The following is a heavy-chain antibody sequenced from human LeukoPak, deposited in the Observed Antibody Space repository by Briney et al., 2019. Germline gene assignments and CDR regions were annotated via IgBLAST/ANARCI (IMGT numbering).Heavy chain of an antibody. V-gene: IGHV4-59*10. D-gene: IGHD3-22*01. J-gene: IGHJ2*01. CDR2: IYTNGTV. CDR1: GGSISSSNW. Sequence: SGTLSLTCAVSGGSISSSNWWSWIRQPVGKGLEWFGRIYTNGTVNYNPSLKSRVIMSRETSKNQFSLKLTSVTAADTAVYYCARLLGSSGYAGDWYFDLWGRGILVTVSS. CDR3: ARLLGSSGYAGDWYFDL.